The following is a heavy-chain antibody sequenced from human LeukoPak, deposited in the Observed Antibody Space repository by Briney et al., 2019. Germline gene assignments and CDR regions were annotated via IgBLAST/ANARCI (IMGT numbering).Heavy chain of an antibody. CDR1: GGSISGSNYF. CDR2: IYYTGST. D-gene: IGHD3-3*01. Sequence: SETLSLTCTVSGGSISGSNYFWGWIRQPPGKGLELIGSIYYTGSTYYNPSLKSRVTISVDTSKNQFFLKLSSVTAADTAVYYCARPISFWSGHFDYWGQGTLVTVSS. J-gene: IGHJ4*02. V-gene: IGHV4-39*01. CDR3: ARPISFWSGHFDY.